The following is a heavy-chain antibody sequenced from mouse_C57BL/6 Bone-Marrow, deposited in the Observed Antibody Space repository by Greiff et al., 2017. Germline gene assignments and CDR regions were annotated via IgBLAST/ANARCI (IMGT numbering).Heavy chain of an antibody. J-gene: IGHJ4*01. V-gene: IGHV5-12*01. CDR2: ISNGGGST. D-gene: IGHD1-1*01. CDR1: GFTFSDYY. Sequence: EVHLVESGGGLVQPGGSLKLSCAASGFTFSDYYMYWVRQTPEKRLEWVAYISNGGGSTYYPDTVKGRFTISRDNAKNTLYLQMSRLKSEDTAMYYCASLTTVSYYAMDYWGQGTSVTVSS. CDR3: ASLTTVSYYAMDY.